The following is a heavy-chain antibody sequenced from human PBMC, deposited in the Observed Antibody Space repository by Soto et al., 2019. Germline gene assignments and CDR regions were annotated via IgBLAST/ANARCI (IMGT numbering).Heavy chain of an antibody. J-gene: IGHJ6*02. V-gene: IGHV4-31*03. CDR1: GGSISSGGYY. CDR3: ARGGRRSPGMDV. CDR2: IYYSGST. Sequence: QVQLQESGPGLVKPAQTLSLTCTVSGGSISSGGYYWSWIRQHPGKGLEWIGYIYYSGSTYYNPSLKSRVTISVATSKNQFSLKLSSVTAADTAAYYCARGGRRSPGMDVWGQGTTVTVSS.